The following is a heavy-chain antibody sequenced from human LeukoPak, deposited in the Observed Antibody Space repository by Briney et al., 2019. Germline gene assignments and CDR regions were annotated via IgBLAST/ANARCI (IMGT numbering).Heavy chain of an antibody. CDR2: ISYDGSNK. J-gene: IGHJ4*02. Sequence: TGGSLRLFCAASGFTFSSYAMHGVRQAPGKGLEWVAVISYDGSNKYYADSVKGRFTISRDNSKNTLYLQMNSLRAEEKAVYYCARDQGVTGAAPSNYWGQGTLVTVSS. CDR3: ARDQGVTGAAPSNY. D-gene: IGHD6-25*01. CDR1: GFTFSSYA. V-gene: IGHV3-30*04.